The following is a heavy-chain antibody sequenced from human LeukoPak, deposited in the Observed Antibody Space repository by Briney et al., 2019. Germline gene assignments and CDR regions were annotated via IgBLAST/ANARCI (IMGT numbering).Heavy chain of an antibody. CDR3: ARGKFGYYSSSSYYFDY. Sequence: ASVKVSCKASGYTFTNYDINWARQATGQELEWMGWMNPDSGNTGYAEKFQGRVTITRNTSISTAYMELSSLVSEDTAVYYCARGKFGYYSSSSYYFDYWGQGILVTVSS. CDR1: GYTFTNYD. J-gene: IGHJ4*02. CDR2: MNPDSGNT. D-gene: IGHD6-6*01. V-gene: IGHV1-8*03.